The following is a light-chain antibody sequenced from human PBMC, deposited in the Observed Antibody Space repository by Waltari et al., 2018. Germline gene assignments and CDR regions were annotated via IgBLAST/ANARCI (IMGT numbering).Light chain of an antibody. V-gene: IGKV1-39*01. CDR3: QHGYGTPFT. J-gene: IGKJ3*01. Sequence: DIQMTQSPSSLSASVGDRVTITCRASENVNNYLNRYQQKPGKAPKLLIYKASTLQSGVPSRFSGSGYGTDYTFTISSLQSEDVATYYCQHGYGTPFTFGPGTKLDIK. CDR2: KAS. CDR1: ENVNNY.